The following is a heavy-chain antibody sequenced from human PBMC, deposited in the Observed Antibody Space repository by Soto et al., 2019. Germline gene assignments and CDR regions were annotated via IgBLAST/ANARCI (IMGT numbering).Heavy chain of an antibody. CDR1: GFTFWSYA. CDR2: ISAGTTFI. D-gene: IGHD3-10*01. CDR3: VRETGRDSRKFDY. Sequence: VGSLRLSCAVSGFTFWSYARAWVRKTPGKGLEWVSSISAGTTFIDYADSVRGRFTISRDNTNDSLYLQMNSLTVEDTALYYCVRETGRDSRKFDYWGRGTLVTVSS. J-gene: IGHJ4*02. V-gene: IGHV3-21*01.